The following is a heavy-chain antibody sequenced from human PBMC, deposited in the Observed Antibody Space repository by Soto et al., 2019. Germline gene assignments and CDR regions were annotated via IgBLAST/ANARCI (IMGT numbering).Heavy chain of an antibody. CDR2: IYTSGST. J-gene: IGHJ4*02. Sequence: LSLTCTVSGGSIIGDYWSWIRQPAGKGLEWIGRIYTSGSTNYNPSLKSRVTMSVDTSKNKFSLKLSSVTAADTAVYYCAREFSKYGYFDYWGQGTLVTVSS. V-gene: IGHV4-4*07. D-gene: IGHD3-10*01. CDR3: AREFSKYGYFDY. CDR1: GGSIIGDY.